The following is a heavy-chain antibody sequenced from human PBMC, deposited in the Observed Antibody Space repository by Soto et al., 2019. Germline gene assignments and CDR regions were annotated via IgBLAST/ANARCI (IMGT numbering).Heavy chain of an antibody. CDR2: ISYEGSEK. J-gene: IGHJ4*02. CDR1: GFTFSNNG. V-gene: IGHV3-30*18. CDR3: VKDKGAAAGFDY. D-gene: IGHD6-13*01. Sequence: QVHLVESGGGVVQPGRSLRLSCAASGFTFSNNGMHWVRQAPGKGLEWMGVISYEGSEKYYACSVKGRFTISRDNSKNTLYLQMDTLRAEDTAIYYCVKDKGAAAGFDYWGQGILVTVSS.